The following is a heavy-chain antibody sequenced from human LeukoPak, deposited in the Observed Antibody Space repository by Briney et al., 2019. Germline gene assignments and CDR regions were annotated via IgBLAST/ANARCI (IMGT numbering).Heavy chain of an antibody. CDR2: ISWDGGSA. J-gene: IGHJ4*02. CDR1: GFTFDDYA. V-gene: IGHV3-43D*03. D-gene: IGHD6-19*01. Sequence: GGSLRLSCAASGFTFDDYAMHWVRQAPGKGLEWVSLISWDGGSAYYSDSVKGRFTISRDNSKNSLYLQMNSLRAEDTALYYCAKSLRIAVAGMIDYWGQGTLVTVSS. CDR3: AKSLRIAVAGMIDY.